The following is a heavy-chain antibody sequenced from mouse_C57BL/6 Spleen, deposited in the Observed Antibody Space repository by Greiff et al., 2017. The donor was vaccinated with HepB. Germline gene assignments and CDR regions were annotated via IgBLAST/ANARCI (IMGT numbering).Heavy chain of an antibody. CDR3: ARWDTTVVATDY. D-gene: IGHD1-1*01. J-gene: IGHJ2*01. CDR1: GYSFTGYY. V-gene: IGHV1-42*01. Sequence: VQLQQSGPELVKPGASVKISCKASGYSFTGYYMNWVKQSPEKSLEWIGEINPSTGGTTYNQKFKAKATLTVDKSSSTAYMQLKSLTSEDSAVYYCARWDTTVVATDYWGQGTTRTVSS. CDR2: INPSTGGT.